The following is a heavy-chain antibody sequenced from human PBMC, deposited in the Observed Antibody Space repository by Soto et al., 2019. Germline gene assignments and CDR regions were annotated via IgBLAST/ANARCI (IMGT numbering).Heavy chain of an antibody. D-gene: IGHD4-17*01. CDR1: GGSISSSSYY. Sequence: QLQLQESGPGLVKPSETLSLTCTVSGGSISSSSYYWGWIRQPPGKGLEWIGSIYYSGSTYYNPSLKSRVTISVDTSKNQFSLKLSSVTAADTAVYYCARNMVFLRDDYGDYIYYYGMDVWGQGTTVTVSS. CDR2: IYYSGST. V-gene: IGHV4-39*01. CDR3: ARNMVFLRDDYGDYIYYYGMDV. J-gene: IGHJ6*02.